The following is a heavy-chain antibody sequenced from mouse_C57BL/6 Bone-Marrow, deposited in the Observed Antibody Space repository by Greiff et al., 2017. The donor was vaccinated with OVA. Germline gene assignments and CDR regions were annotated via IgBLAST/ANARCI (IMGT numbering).Heavy chain of an antibody. Sequence: VQVVESGAELARPGASVKLSCKASGYTFTSYGISWVKQRTGQGLEWIGEIYPRSGNTYYNEKFKGKATLTADKSSSTAYMELRSLTSEDSAVYFCARSANWDDWYFDVWGTGTTVTVSS. J-gene: IGHJ1*03. CDR3: ARSANWDDWYFDV. CDR2: IYPRSGNT. V-gene: IGHV1-81*01. D-gene: IGHD4-1*01. CDR1: GYTFTSYG.